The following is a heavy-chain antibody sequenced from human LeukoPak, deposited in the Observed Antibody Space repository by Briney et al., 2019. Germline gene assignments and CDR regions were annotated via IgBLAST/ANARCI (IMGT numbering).Heavy chain of an antibody. CDR3: TTDVVGAKYYFDY. D-gene: IGHD1-26*01. CDR2: IKSKTDGGTT. V-gene: IGHV3-15*01. CDR1: GFTFSNAW. Sequence: GGSLRLSCAVSGFTFSNAWISWVCEAPGKGLEWVCRIKSKTDGGTTDYAAPVKGRFTISRDDSKNTLYLQMNSLKTEDTAVYYCTTDVVGAKYYFDYWGQGTLVTVSS. J-gene: IGHJ4*02.